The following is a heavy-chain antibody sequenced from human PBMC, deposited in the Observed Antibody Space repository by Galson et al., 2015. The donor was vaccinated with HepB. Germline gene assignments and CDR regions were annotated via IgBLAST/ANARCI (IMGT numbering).Heavy chain of an antibody. CDR3: AKEDYYDSSGSLFWGFDY. CDR2: ISGLADST. Sequence: SLRLSCAASGITFSNYAMSWVRQAPGKGLEWVSGISGLADSTYYADSVKGRFTISRDNSKNTLYLQLNGLRAEDTAVYYCAKEDYYDSSGSLFWGFDYWGQGTLVTVSS. CDR1: GITFSNYA. V-gene: IGHV3-23*01. D-gene: IGHD3-22*01. J-gene: IGHJ4*02.